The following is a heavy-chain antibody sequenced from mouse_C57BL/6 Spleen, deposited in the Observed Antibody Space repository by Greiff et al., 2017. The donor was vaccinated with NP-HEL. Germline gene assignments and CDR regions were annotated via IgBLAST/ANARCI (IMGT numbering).Heavy chain of an antibody. J-gene: IGHJ4*01. CDR2: IYPGDGDT. V-gene: IGHV1-80*01. D-gene: IGHD3-2*02. Sequence: VQRVESGAELVKPGASVKISCKASGYAFSSYWMNWVKQRPGKGLEWIGQIYPGDGDTNYNGKFKGKATLTADKSSSTAYMQLSSLTSEDSAVYFCARGQASGAMDYWGQGTSVTVSS. CDR3: ARGQASGAMDY. CDR1: GYAFSSYW.